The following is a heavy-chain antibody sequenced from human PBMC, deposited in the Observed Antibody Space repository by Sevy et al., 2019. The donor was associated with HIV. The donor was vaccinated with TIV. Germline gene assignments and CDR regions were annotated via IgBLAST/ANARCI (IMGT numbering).Heavy chain of an antibody. D-gene: IGHD3-10*01. CDR3: VKEGGGGGGDH. V-gene: IGHV3-30*02. J-gene: IGHJ4*02. Sequence: GGSLRLSCAASGFSFSSYGMHWVRQAPGKGLEWMSYIQYDGSNKDYGDSVKGRFTISRDNSKNTLYLQMNSLMVEDTVVFYCVKEGGGGGGDHWGQGTLVTVSS. CDR2: IQYDGSNK. CDR1: GFSFSSYG.